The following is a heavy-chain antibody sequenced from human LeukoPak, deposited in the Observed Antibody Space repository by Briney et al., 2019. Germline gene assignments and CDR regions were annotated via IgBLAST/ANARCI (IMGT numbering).Heavy chain of an antibody. V-gene: IGHV3-23*01. CDR3: AKAQQLVPLILPYYFDY. J-gene: IGHJ4*02. D-gene: IGHD6-13*01. CDR1: GFTFSSYA. Sequence: PGGSLRLSCAASGFTFSSYAMSWVRQAPGKGLEWVSAISGSGGSTYYADSVKGRFTISRDNSKNTLYLQMNSLRAEDTAVYYCAKAQQLVPLILPYYFDYWGQGTLVTVSS. CDR2: ISGSGGST.